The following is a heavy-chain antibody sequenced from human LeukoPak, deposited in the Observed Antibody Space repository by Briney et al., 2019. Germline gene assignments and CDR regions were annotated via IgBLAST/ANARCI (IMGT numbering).Heavy chain of an antibody. Sequence: SETLSLTCTVSGGSISSSSYYWGWIRQPPGKGLEWIGEINHSGSTNYNPSLKSRVIISVDTSKNQFSLKLSSVTAADTAVYYCARSITFLGYSSGRYGYYFDYWGQGTLVTVSS. V-gene: IGHV4-39*07. J-gene: IGHJ4*02. CDR2: INHSGST. CDR3: ARSITFLGYSSGRYGYYFDY. D-gene: IGHD6-19*01. CDR1: GGSISSSSYY.